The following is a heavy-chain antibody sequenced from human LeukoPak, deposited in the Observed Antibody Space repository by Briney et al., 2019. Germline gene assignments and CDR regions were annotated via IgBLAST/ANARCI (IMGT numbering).Heavy chain of an antibody. D-gene: IGHD2-21*01. Sequence: SETLSLTCTVSGASISDSYWHWFRQSPGQKLEWFGNLHYGGTTNSNPSLQGRVVTSQDTSKNQLFLRLTSVTTADTAIYYCARRPYSIPGYFDFWGRGALVTVSS. V-gene: IGHV4-59*01. CDR3: ARRPYSIPGYFDF. CDR1: GASISDSY. CDR2: LHYGGTT. J-gene: IGHJ2*01.